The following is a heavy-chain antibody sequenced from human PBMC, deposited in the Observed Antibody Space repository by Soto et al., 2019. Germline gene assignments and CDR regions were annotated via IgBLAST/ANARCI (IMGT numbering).Heavy chain of an antibody. V-gene: IGHV1-2*04. Sequence: GASVKVSCKASGYTFTGYYMHWVRQAPGQGLEWMGWINPNSGGTNYAQKFQGWVTMTRDTSISTAYMELSRLRSDDTAVYYCALLYYYDSSGYPNYAYWGQGTLVTVSS. CDR3: ALLYYYDSSGYPNYAY. CDR1: GYTFTGYY. J-gene: IGHJ1*01. D-gene: IGHD3-22*01. CDR2: INPNSGGT.